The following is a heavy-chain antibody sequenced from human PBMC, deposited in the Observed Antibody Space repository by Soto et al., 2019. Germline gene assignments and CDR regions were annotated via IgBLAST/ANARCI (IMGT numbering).Heavy chain of an antibody. Sequence: QVQLQESGPGLVKPSETLSLTCTVSGDSISRYYWSWIRLSPGKGLEWIGYIYYSGETNYNPSVKRRVPISVDRTKNRFSLKLSSVTEADTAVYYCARDQGGEFLKGSGMDVWGQGTTVTVSS. CDR2: IYYSGET. J-gene: IGHJ6*02. CDR3: ARDQGGEFLKGSGMDV. CDR1: GDSISRYY. D-gene: IGHD3-10*01. V-gene: IGHV4-59*01.